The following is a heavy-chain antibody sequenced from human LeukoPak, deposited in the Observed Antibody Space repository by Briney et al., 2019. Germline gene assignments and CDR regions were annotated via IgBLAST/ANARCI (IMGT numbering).Heavy chain of an antibody. Sequence: PGGSLRLSCAASGFTFSSNWMHRVRQAPGKGLEWVSLIKPDGSSTSYTDSVKGRFTISRDNAKNTLYLQMNSLRAEDTAVYYCVPADKQWGQGTLVTVSS. V-gene: IGHV3-74*01. CDR1: GFTFSSNW. D-gene: IGHD6-13*01. J-gene: IGHJ4*02. CDR3: VPADKQ. CDR2: IKPDGSST.